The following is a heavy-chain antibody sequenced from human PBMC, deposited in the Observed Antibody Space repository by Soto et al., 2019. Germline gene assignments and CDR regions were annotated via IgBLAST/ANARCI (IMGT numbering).Heavy chain of an antibody. CDR1: GYTFTRYA. Sequence: QVPFVQSGAEVKKPGASVKVSCKASGYTFTRYAIHWVRQAPGQSLEWMGWINAGSGYPKYSQNFQGRVAITRDTSASTAYMELSSLRSEDTAVYYCARESGNSGTYDNWGQGTLVTVSS. J-gene: IGHJ4*02. D-gene: IGHD1-26*01. CDR2: INAGSGYP. V-gene: IGHV1-3*01. CDR3: ARESGNSGTYDN.